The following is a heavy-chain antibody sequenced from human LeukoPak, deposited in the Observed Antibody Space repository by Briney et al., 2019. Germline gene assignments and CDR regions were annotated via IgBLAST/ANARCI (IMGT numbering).Heavy chain of an antibody. CDR1: GYTFTSCD. V-gene: IGHV1-8*01. D-gene: IGHD6-13*01. CDR3: ARKRIAADY. Sequence: RSSVKVSCKASGYTFTSCDIHWVRQATGQGLEWMGWMNPNSGNTGYAQKFQGRVTMTRNTSISTAYMELSSLRSEDTAVYYCARKRIAADYWGQGTLVTVSS. J-gene: IGHJ4*02. CDR2: MNPNSGNT.